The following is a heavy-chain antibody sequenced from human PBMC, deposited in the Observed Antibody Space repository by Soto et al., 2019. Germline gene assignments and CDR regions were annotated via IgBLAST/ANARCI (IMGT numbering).Heavy chain of an antibody. CDR3: ARASPSAAAGVYGMDV. CDR2: IIPIFGTA. CDR1: GGTFSSYA. V-gene: IGHV1-69*13. Sequence: GASVKVSCKASGGTFSSYAISWVRQAPGQGLEWMGGIIPIFGTANYAQKFQGRVTITADESTSTAYMELSGLRSEDTAVYYCARASPSAAAGVYGMDVWGQGTTVTVSS. D-gene: IGHD6-13*01. J-gene: IGHJ6*02.